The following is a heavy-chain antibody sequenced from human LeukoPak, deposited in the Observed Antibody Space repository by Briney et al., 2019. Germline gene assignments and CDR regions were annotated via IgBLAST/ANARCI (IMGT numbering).Heavy chain of an antibody. Sequence: PSETLSLTCTVSGGSIRSFYWRWIRQSPGEGREWMGYIYKSGTTNYNPSLKSPVTISVDTSKNQFSLELRSVTAADTAVYYCARRYTSRWYGGDGFDPWGQGTLVTVSS. J-gene: IGHJ5*02. CDR3: ARRYTSRWYGGDGFDP. V-gene: IGHV4-59*08. D-gene: IGHD6-13*01. CDR2: IYKSGTT. CDR1: GGSIRSFY.